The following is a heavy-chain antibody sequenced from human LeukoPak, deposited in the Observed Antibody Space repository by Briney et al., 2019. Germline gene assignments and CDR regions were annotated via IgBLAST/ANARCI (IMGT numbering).Heavy chain of an antibody. CDR1: GGSISSSSYY. J-gene: IGHJ6*02. V-gene: IGHV4-39*01. D-gene: IGHD3-10*01. CDR3: ARKTSGVFVVGGIYGMDV. Sequence: SETLSLTCTVSGGSISSSSYYWGWIRQPPGKGLEWIGSIYYSGSTYYNPSLKSRVTISVDTSKNQFSLKLSSVTAADTAVYYCARKTSGVFVVGGIYGMDVWGQGTTVTVS. CDR2: IYYSGST.